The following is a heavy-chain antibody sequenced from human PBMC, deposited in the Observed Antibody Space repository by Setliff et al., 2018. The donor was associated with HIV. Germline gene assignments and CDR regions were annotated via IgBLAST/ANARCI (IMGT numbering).Heavy chain of an antibody. J-gene: IGHJ4*02. CDR2: IRYTGSNK. CDR1: GFTFSSYA. D-gene: IGHD6-13*01. V-gene: IGHV3-30*02. Sequence: LRLSCAASGFTFSSYAMSWVRQAPGKGLEWVAFIRYTGSNKYYADSVKGRFTISRDNSKNTLYLQMNSLRAEDTAVYYCAKDHATSSWFTALLDYWGQGALVTVSS. CDR3: AKDHATSSWFTALLDY.